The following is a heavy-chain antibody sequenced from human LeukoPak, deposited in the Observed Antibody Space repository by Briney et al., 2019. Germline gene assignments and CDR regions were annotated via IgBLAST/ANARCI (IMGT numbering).Heavy chain of an antibody. D-gene: IGHD3-22*01. CDR3: ARGISMILVPTSFDY. CDR1: GFTFSNYT. CDR2: ISNNGGST. Sequence: GESLRLSCAASGFTFSNYTMHWVRQAPGKGLEYISAISNNGGSTYYANSVKGRFSISRDNSKNTLYLQMRSLRAEDMALYYCARGISMILVPTSFDYWGQGTLVAVSS. V-gene: IGHV3-64*01. J-gene: IGHJ4*02.